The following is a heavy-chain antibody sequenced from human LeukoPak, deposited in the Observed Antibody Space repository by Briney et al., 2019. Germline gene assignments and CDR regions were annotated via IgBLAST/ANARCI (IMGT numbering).Heavy chain of an antibody. Sequence: GGSLRLSCAASGFTFSSYGMHWVRQAPGKGLEWVAVISYDGSNKYYADSVKGRSTISRDNSKNTLYLQMNSLRAEDTAVYYCARGINGYSSGWYPQHWGQGTLVTVSS. CDR3: ARGINGYSSGWYPQH. V-gene: IGHV3-30*03. J-gene: IGHJ1*01. CDR2: ISYDGSNK. D-gene: IGHD6-19*01. CDR1: GFTFSSYG.